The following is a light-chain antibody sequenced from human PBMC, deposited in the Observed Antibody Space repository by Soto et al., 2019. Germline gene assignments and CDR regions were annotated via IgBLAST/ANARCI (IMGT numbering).Light chain of an antibody. J-gene: IGLJ3*02. V-gene: IGLV2-14*01. CDR2: EVS. CDR1: SSDVGGYKY. Sequence: QSALTQPASVSGSPGQSITISCTGTSSDVGGYKYVSWYQQHPGKAPKLMIYEVSNRPSGVSNRFSGSKSGNTASLTISGLRAEDEADYYCSSYTSSSTKLFGGGTKLTVL. CDR3: SSYTSSSTKL.